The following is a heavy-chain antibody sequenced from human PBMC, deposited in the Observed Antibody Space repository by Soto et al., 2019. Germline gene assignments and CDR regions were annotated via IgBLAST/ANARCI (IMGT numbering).Heavy chain of an antibody. D-gene: IGHD1-26*01. CDR2: IYYSGST. CDR1: GGSISSGGYY. Sequence: PSETLSLTCTVSGGSISSGGYYWSWIRQHPGKGLEWIGYIYYSGSTYYNPSLKSRVTISVDTSKNQFSLKLSSVTAADTAVYYCATFSIVGTVIFNHWGQGTQVTVSS. CDR3: ATFSIVGTVIFNH. V-gene: IGHV4-31*03. J-gene: IGHJ4*02.